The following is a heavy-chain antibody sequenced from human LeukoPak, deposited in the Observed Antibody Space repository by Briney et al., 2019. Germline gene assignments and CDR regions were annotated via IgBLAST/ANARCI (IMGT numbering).Heavy chain of an antibody. J-gene: IGHJ3*02. CDR1: GFTFSSYA. V-gene: IGHV3-23*01. D-gene: IGHD4-23*01. CDR3: AKSPTVDAAFDI. CDR2: IGYTGDST. Sequence: GGSLRLSCAASGFTFSSYAMNWVRQAPGKGLEWVSGIGYTGDSTFYADSVKGRFTVSRDSSKSTLFLHMNSLRAEDTALYYCAKSPTVDAAFDIWGQGTMVTVSS.